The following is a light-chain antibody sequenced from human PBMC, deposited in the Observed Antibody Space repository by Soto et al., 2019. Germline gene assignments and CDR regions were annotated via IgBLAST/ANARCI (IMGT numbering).Light chain of an antibody. CDR3: LLYYGGAQLWV. J-gene: IGLJ3*02. CDR1: TGAVTSGYY. Sequence: QAVVTQEPSLTVSPGGTVTLTCASSTGAVTSGYYPNWFQQKPGQPPRALIYSTTYKHSWTPARFSGSLLGDKAALTLSGVQPDDEAEYYCLLYYGGAQLWVFGGGTKLTVL. V-gene: IGLV7-43*01. CDR2: STT.